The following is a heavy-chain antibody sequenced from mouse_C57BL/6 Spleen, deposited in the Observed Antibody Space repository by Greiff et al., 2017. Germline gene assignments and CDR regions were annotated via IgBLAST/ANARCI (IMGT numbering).Heavy chain of an antibody. Sequence: EVQLVESGGGLVKPGGSLKLSCAASGFTFSSYAMSWVRQTPEKRLEWVATISDGGSYTYYPDNVKGRFTISRDNAKNNLYLQMSHLKSEDTAMYYCARDGEVAPLDYWGQGTTLTGSS. CDR2: ISDGGSYT. CDR3: ARDGEVAPLDY. V-gene: IGHV5-4*01. CDR1: GFTFSSYA. D-gene: IGHD1-1*01. J-gene: IGHJ2*01.